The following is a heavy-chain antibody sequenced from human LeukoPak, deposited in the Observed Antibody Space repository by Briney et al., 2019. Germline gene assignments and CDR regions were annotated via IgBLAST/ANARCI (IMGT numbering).Heavy chain of an antibody. J-gene: IGHJ4*02. CDR3: ARINLKTSGYYRLDY. Sequence: GASVKLSCKAAGYTFTGFSIHWVREAPGQGLGWMGWINPNNGDTTYTQKHHARVTVTGDTSISTAYMELSRLMSDDTAVYYCARINLKTSGYYRLDYWGQGTLVTVSS. V-gene: IGHV1-2*02. D-gene: IGHD3-22*01. CDR1: GYTFTGFS. CDR2: INPNNGDT.